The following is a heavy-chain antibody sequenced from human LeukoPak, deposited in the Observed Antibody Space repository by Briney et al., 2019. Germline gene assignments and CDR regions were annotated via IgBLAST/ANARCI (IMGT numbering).Heavy chain of an antibody. CDR3: AREPSSGWQIYFDY. V-gene: IGHV4-59*01. Sequence: SETLSLTCTVSGGSISSYYWSWIRQPPGKGLEWIGYIYYSGSTNYNPSLKSRVTISVDTSKNQFSLKLSSVTAADTAVYYCAREPSSGWQIYFDYWGQGTLVTVSS. CDR1: GGSISSYY. J-gene: IGHJ4*02. CDR2: IYYSGST. D-gene: IGHD6-19*01.